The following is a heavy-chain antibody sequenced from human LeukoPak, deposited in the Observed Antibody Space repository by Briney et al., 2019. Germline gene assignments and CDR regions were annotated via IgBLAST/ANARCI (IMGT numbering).Heavy chain of an antibody. D-gene: IGHD3-3*01. CDR1: CGSISSSSYY. CDR3: ARHQGIDFWSDPFDY. J-gene: IGHJ4*02. Sequence: SETLSLTCTVSCGSISSSSYYWGWIRQPPGKGLEWIGSIYYSGSTYYNPSLKSRVTISVDTSKNQFSLKLSSVTDADSAVYYCARHQGIDFWSDPFDYWGQGTLVTVSS. V-gene: IGHV4-39*01. CDR2: IYYSGST.